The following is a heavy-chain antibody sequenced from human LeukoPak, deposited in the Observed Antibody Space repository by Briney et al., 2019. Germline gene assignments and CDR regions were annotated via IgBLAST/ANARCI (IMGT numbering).Heavy chain of an antibody. CDR3: ARGAVGNMVRGVIDY. V-gene: IGHV3-74*01. J-gene: IGHJ4*02. D-gene: IGHD3-10*01. CDR2: INSDGSST. CDR1: GFTFSSYW. Sequence: GGSLRLSCAASGFTFSSYWMHWVRQAPGKGLVWVSRINSDGSSTSYADSVKGRFTISRDNAKNTLYLQMNSLRAEDTAVYYCARGAVGNMVRGVIDYWGQGTLVTVSS.